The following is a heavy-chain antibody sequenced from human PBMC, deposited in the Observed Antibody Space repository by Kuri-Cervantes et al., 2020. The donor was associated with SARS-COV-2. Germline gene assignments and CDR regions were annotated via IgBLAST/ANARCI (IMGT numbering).Heavy chain of an antibody. J-gene: IGHJ6*03. V-gene: IGHV4-34*01. Sequence: GSLRLSCAVYGGSFSGYYWSWIRQPPGKGLEWIGEINHSGSTNYNPSLKSRVTMSVDTSKNQFSLKLSSVTAADTAVYYCARDLPSDYTYYHYYMDVWGKGTTVTVSS. CDR1: GGSFSGYY. CDR3: ARDLPSDYTYYHYYMDV. CDR2: INHSGST. D-gene: IGHD4/OR15-4a*01.